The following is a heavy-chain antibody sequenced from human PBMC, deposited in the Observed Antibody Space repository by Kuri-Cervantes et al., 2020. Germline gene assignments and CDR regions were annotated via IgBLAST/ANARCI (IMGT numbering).Heavy chain of an antibody. D-gene: IGHD3-10*01. CDR1: GGSISSYC. CDR2: MYYSGST. CDR3: ARVVGSGSYYPLY. Sequence: ESLKISCTVSGGSISSYCWSWIRQPPGKGLEWIGYMYYSGSTNYNPSLKSRVTISVDTSKNQFSLKLTSVTTADTAVYYCARVVGSGSYYPLYWGQGTLVTVSS. J-gene: IGHJ4*02. V-gene: IGHV4-59*01.